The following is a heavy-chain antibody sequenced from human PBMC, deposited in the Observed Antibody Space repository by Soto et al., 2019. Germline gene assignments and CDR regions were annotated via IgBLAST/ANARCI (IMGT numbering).Heavy chain of an antibody. CDR1: GFTFKFYA. Sequence: GESLKISCVASGFTFKFYAMSWVRQAPGKGLEWVSGISNSGDITKYADSVKGRFIISRDNSKNTLFLQMHSLRADDRAVYYCVKDPHYANNYYFYMDVWGSGTTVTVSS. J-gene: IGHJ6*03. CDR2: ISNSGDIT. V-gene: IGHV3-23*01. CDR3: VKDPHYANNYYFYMDV. D-gene: IGHD4-17*01.